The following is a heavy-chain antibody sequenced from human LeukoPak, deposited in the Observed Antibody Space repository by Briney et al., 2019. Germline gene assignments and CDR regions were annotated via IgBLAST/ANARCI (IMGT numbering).Heavy chain of an antibody. CDR1: GCPFTDYD. CDR3: ARSGGSTWYGDSFDI. J-gene: IGHJ3*02. Sequence: ASVKVSCKASGCPFTDYDMHWVRQAPGQGLEWMGWSSASSGNTNYAQRLQDRIILTADRSTSTVYMELRSLKSDDTALYYCARSGGSTWYGDSFDIWGQGTMVHVSS. CDR2: SSASSGNT. V-gene: IGHV1-18*01. D-gene: IGHD6-13*01.